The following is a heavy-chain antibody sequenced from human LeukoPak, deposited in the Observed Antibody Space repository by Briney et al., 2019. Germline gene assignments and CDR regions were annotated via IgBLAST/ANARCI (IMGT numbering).Heavy chain of an antibody. CDR3: ARDWGTPSGTYLNC. J-gene: IGHJ4*02. Sequence: GGSLRLSCAASGFTFSTYAMNWVRQAPGKGLEWVSTISGTGGRIYYADSVKGRFTISRDNSKNTLYLQMNSLRAEDTAVYYCARDWGTPSGTYLNCWGQGTLVTVTS. CDR2: ISGTGGRI. D-gene: IGHD3-10*01. V-gene: IGHV3-23*01. CDR1: GFTFSTYA.